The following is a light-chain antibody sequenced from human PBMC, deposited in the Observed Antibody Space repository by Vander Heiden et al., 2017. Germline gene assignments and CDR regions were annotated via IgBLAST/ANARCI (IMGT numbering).Light chain of an antibody. V-gene: IGKV2-28*01. Sequence: DIVMTQSPLSLPVTPGEPASISCRSSQSLLHSNGYNYLDWYLQKPGQSPQLLIYLGSNRASGVPDRFSGSGSGTDFTLKISRVEAEDVGVYYCMQALQTLPITFGQGHDWRLN. CDR3: MQALQTLPIT. CDR2: LGS. CDR1: QSLLHSNGYNY. J-gene: IGKJ5*01.